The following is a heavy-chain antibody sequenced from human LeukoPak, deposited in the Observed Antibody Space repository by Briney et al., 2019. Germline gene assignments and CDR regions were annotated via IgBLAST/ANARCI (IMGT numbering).Heavy chain of an antibody. CDR2: IYTSGST. J-gene: IGHJ5*02. CDR1: GGSISSGSYY. CDR3: TRDSRPARTVLNWFDP. Sequence: SETLSLTCTVSGGSISSGSYYWSWIRQPAGKGLEWIGRIYTSGSTNYNPSLKSRVTISVDTSKNQFSLKLSSVTAADTAVYYCTRDSRPARTVLNWFDPWGQGTLVTVSS. V-gene: IGHV4-61*02. D-gene: IGHD2-2*01.